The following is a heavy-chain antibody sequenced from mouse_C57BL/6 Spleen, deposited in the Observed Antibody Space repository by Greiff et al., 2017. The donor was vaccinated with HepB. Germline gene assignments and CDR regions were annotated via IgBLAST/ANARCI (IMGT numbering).Heavy chain of an antibody. CDR1: GFTFSDYG. CDR3: ARNRAMGNYGYFDV. V-gene: IGHV5-17*01. D-gene: IGHD1-1*02. J-gene: IGHJ1*03. CDR2: ISSGSSTI. Sequence: DVHLVESGGGLVKPGGSLKLSCAASGFTFSDYGMHWVRQAPEKGLEWVAYISSGSSTIYYADTVKGRFTISRDNAKNTLFLQMTSLRSEDTAMYYCARNRAMGNYGYFDVWGTGTTVTVSS.